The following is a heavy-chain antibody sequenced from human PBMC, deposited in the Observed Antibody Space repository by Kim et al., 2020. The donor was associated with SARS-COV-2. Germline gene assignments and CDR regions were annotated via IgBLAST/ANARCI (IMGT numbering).Heavy chain of an antibody. CDR3: SSYCSGDGCFSRASFAY. V-gene: IGHV4-59*01. CDR2: IYYTGST. CDR1: GGSISGYY. Sequence: SETLSLTCTVSGGSISGYYWSWIRQPPRKELEWVGYIYYTGSTSYNPSLRSRVYISLDTYKKQFSLKLSSVTAADTAVYYCSSYCSGDGCFSRASFAYWG. J-gene: IGHJ4*01. D-gene: IGHD2-15*01.